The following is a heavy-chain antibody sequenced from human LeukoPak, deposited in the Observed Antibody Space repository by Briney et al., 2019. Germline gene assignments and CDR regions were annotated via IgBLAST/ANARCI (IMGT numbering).Heavy chain of an antibody. CDR3: ARHTRLRYFDWLLPDY. J-gene: IGHJ4*02. D-gene: IGHD3-9*01. CDR1: GGSLSSYY. Sequence: PSEALFLTRTFPGGSLSSYYWSWVRQPPGKGLEWVGDIYYSGSTNYNPSLKSRVTISVDTSKNQFSLKLSSVTAADTAVYYCARHTRLRYFDWLLPDYWGQGTLVTVSS. CDR2: IYYSGST. V-gene: IGHV4-59*08.